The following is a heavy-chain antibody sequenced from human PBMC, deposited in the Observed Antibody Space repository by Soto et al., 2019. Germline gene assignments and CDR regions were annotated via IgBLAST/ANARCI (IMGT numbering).Heavy chain of an antibody. D-gene: IGHD3-10*01. V-gene: IGHV5-51*01. CDR3: ARPPIIDGYYCSGVPAFDN. Sequence: PGESLKISCKGSGYSFTSYWIGWVRQMPGKGLEWMGIIYPGDSDTRYSPSFQGQVTISADKSISTAYLQWSSLKASDTAMYYCARPPIIDGYYCSGVPAFDNWGQGTMVT. J-gene: IGHJ3*02. CDR2: IYPGDSDT. CDR1: GYSFTSYW.